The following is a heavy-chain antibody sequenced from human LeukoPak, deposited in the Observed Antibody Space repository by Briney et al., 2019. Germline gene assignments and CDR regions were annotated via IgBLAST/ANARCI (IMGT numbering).Heavy chain of an antibody. CDR3: ASGGRYVDTALGRFNP. CDR2: LHYSGRT. CDR1: GDSISSYN. D-gene: IGHD5-18*01. V-gene: IGHV4-59*01. J-gene: IGHJ5*02. Sequence: SETLSLTCTVSGDSISSYNWNWIRQPPGKGLEWIGYLHYSGRTNYNPSLKSRVTISLDTSKSQLSLKLTSVTAADTAVYYCASGGRYVDTALGRFNPWGQGTLVSVSS.